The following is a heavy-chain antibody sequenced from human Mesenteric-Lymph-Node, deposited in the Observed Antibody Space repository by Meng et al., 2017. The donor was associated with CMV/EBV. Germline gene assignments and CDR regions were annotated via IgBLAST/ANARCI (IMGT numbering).Heavy chain of an antibody. CDR3: ARVSSVSSSSL. CDR2: IYTGGST. J-gene: IGHJ4*02. CDR1: GFTVSTNY. V-gene: IGHV3-66*02. D-gene: IGHD6-6*01. Sequence: GESLKISCAASGFTVSTNYMSWVRQAPGKGLEWVSTIYTGGSTYYADSVKGRFTISRDNSKNTLFLQMNSLRVEDTAIYYCARVSSVSSSSLWGQGTLVTVSS.